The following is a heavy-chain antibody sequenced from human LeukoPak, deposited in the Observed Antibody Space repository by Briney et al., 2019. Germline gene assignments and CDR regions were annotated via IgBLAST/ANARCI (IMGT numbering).Heavy chain of an antibody. CDR3: AKVAVAGTSPGYYYYYGMDV. CDR1: GFTFSSYA. Sequence: PGGSLRLSYAASGFTFSSYAMSWVRQAPGKGLEWVSAISGSGGSTYYADSVKGRFTISRDNSKNTLYLQMNSLRAEDTAVYYCAKVAVAGTSPGYYYYYGMDVWGQGTTVTVSS. D-gene: IGHD6-19*01. CDR2: ISGSGGST. V-gene: IGHV3-23*01. J-gene: IGHJ6*02.